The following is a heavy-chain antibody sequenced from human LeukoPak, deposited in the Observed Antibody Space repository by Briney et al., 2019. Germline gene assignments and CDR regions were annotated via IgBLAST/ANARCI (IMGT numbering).Heavy chain of an antibody. CDR2: IIPIFGTA. CDR3: ARRGSSSSLWFDP. Sequence: SVKVSCKASGGTFSSYAISWVRQAPGQGLEWMGGIIPIFGTANYAQKFQGRVTITTDESTSTAYMELSSLRSEDTAVYYCARRGSSSSLWFDPWGQGTLVTVSS. D-gene: IGHD6-6*01. CDR1: GGTFSSYA. V-gene: IGHV1-69*05. J-gene: IGHJ5*02.